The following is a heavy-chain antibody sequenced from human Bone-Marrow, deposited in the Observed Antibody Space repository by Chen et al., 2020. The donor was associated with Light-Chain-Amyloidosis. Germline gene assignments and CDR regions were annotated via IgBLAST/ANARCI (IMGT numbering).Heavy chain of an antibody. V-gene: IGHV5-51*01. CDR3: ARRRDGYNFDY. J-gene: IGHJ4*02. CDR2: IYPDDSDA. D-gene: IGHD5-12*01. CDR1: GYNYPNYW. Sequence: EVQREQAGPEVKKPGQYLNNSCKGVGYNYPNYWIGWVRQMPGKGLEWMGVIYPDDSDARYSPSFEGQVTISADKSITTAYLQWRSLKASDTAMYYCARRRDGYNFDYWGQGTLVTVSS.